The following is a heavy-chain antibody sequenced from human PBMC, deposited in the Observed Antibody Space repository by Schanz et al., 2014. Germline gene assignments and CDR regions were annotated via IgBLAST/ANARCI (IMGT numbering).Heavy chain of an antibody. V-gene: IGHV1-8*02. CDR3: TSEAHNHDGLRSYSNV. D-gene: IGHD3-10*01. J-gene: IGHJ4*02. Sequence: QVQLVQSEAEVKKPGSSVKVSCKASGGTFSSYTISWVRQAPGQGLEWMGWMNPDSGNTGYAQKFQGRVTMTRDASTSTVYMELSSLRSEDTAVYFCTSEAHNHDGLRSYSNVWGQGTLVTVSS. CDR1: GGTFSSYT. CDR2: MNPDSGNT.